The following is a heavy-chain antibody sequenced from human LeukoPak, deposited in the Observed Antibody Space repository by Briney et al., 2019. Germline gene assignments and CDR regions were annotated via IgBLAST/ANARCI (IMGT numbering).Heavy chain of an antibody. V-gene: IGHV4-30-2*01. CDR3: ARHIRLGESHYFDY. CDR1: GGSISSGGYS. Sequence: TSETLSLTCAVSGGSISSGGYSWSWLRQPPGKGLEWIGYIYHSGSTYYNPSLKSRVTISVDRSKNQFSLKLSSVTAADTAVYYCARHIRLGESHYFDYWGQGTLVTVSS. D-gene: IGHD3-16*01. J-gene: IGHJ4*02. CDR2: IYHSGST.